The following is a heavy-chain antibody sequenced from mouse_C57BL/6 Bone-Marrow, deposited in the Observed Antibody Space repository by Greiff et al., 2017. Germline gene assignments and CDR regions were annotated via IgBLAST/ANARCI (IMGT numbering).Heavy chain of an antibody. CDR1: GYTFTDYY. D-gene: IGHD2-4*01. J-gene: IGHJ4*01. CDR3: AREDYDRGNAMDY. CDR2: INPNNGGT. V-gene: IGHV1-26*01. Sequence: VQLQQSGPELVKPGASVTISCKASGYTFTDYYMNWVKQSHGKSLEWIGDINPNNGGTSYNQKFTGKATLTVDKSSSTAYMELRSLTSEDSAVYYCAREDYDRGNAMDYWGQGTSGTVSS.